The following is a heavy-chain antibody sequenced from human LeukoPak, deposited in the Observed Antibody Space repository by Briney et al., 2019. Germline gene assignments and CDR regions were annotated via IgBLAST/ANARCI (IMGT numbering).Heavy chain of an antibody. Sequence: GGSLRLSCAASGFTFSSYVMSWVRQAPGKGLEWVSAISGSGGSTYYADSVKGRFTISRDNSKNTLYLQMNSLRAEDTAVYYCAKDRSITMVRGGNWFDPWGQGTLVTVSS. J-gene: IGHJ5*02. CDR3: AKDRSITMVRGGNWFDP. V-gene: IGHV3-23*01. D-gene: IGHD3-10*01. CDR1: GFTFSSYV. CDR2: ISGSGGST.